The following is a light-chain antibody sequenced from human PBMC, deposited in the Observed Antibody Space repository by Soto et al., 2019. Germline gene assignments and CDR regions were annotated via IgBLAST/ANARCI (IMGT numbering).Light chain of an antibody. V-gene: IGKV3-20*01. CDR2: GAS. Sequence: EIVLTQSPGTLSLSPGERATLSCRASQSVRNNYLAWYQQKLGQAPRVLIYGASSRATGIPDRFSGSGSGTEFTLTISSLQSEDFAVYYCQQYYRWPQTFGQGTKVDIK. CDR3: QQYYRWPQT. J-gene: IGKJ1*01. CDR1: QSVRNNY.